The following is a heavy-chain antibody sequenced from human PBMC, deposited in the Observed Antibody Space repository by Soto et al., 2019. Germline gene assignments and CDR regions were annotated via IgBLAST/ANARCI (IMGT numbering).Heavy chain of an antibody. D-gene: IGHD2-2*01. CDR2: IYHSGST. CDR3: ASLVVPADYYYGMDV. V-gene: IGHV4-4*02. CDR1: GGSISSSNW. J-gene: IGHJ6*02. Sequence: SETLSHTCAVSGGSISSSNWWSWVRQPPGKGLEWIGEIYHSGSTNYNPSLKSRVTISVDKSKNQFSLKLSSVTAADTAVYYCASLVVPADYYYGMDVWGQGTTVTVSS.